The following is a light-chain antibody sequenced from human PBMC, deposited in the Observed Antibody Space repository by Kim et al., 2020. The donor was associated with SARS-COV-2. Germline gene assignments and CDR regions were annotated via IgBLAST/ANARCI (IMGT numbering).Light chain of an antibody. J-gene: IGKJ1*01. CDR2: GAS. V-gene: IGKV3-15*01. CDR3: QQYNDWWT. CDR1: QSVNNN. Sequence: SFSPGERATLSCRASQSVNNNLAWYQQKPGQTPRLLIYGASTRATGVPARFSGSGSGTEFTLTINSLQSEDFAVYYCQQYNDWWTFGQGTKVDIK.